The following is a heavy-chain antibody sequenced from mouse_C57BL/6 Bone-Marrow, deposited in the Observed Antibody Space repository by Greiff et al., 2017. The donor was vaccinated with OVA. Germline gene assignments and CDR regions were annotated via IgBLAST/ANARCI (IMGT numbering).Heavy chain of an antibody. D-gene: IGHD1-1*01. CDR3: ALYGSSLAWFAY. Sequence: VQLQQSGPELVKPGASVKISCKASGYTFTDYYMNWVKQSHGKSLEWIGDINPNNGGTSYNQKFKGKATLTVDKSSSTAYMELRSLTSEDSAVYYCALYGSSLAWFAYWGQGTLVTVSA. V-gene: IGHV1-26*01. CDR1: GYTFTDYY. J-gene: IGHJ3*01. CDR2: INPNNGGT.